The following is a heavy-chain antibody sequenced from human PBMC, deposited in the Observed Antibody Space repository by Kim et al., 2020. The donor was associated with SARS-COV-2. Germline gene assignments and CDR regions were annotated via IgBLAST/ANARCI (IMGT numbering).Heavy chain of an antibody. CDR2: ISYDGSNK. CDR1: GFTFSSYG. D-gene: IGHD3-3*01. CDR3: AKDAPRSEGTIFGVVTYGMDV. Sequence: GGSLRLSCAASGFTFSSYGMHWVRQAPGKGLEWVAVISYDGSNKYYADSVKGRFTISRDNSKNTLYLQMNSLRAEDTAVYYCAKDAPRSEGTIFGVVTYGMDVWGQGTTVTVSS. J-gene: IGHJ6*02. V-gene: IGHV3-30*18.